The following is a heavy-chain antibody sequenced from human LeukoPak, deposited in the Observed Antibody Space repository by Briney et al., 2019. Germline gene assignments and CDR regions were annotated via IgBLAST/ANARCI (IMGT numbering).Heavy chain of an antibody. CDR3: AELGITMIGGV. CDR1: RFTFSSYE. Sequence: GGSLRLSCAASRFTFSSYEMNWVRQAPGKGLEWVSYISSSGSNIHYADSVKGRFTISRDNAKNSLYLQTNSLRAEDTAVYYCAELGITMIGGVWGKGTTVTISS. D-gene: IGHD3-10*02. V-gene: IGHV3-48*03. J-gene: IGHJ6*04. CDR2: ISSSGSNI.